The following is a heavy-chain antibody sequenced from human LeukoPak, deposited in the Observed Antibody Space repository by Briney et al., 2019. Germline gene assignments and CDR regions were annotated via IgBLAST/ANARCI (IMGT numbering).Heavy chain of an antibody. D-gene: IGHD3-22*01. CDR1: GGSISSYY. Sequence: PSETLSLTCTVSGGSISSYYWSWMRQSPGKELEWIGYIHYSGSTNYNPSLKSRVTISVDTSKNQFSLKLSSVTAADTAVYYCARHRPYDSSGSHDAFDIWGQGTMVTVSS. J-gene: IGHJ3*02. CDR3: ARHRPYDSSGSHDAFDI. V-gene: IGHV4-59*08. CDR2: IHYSGST.